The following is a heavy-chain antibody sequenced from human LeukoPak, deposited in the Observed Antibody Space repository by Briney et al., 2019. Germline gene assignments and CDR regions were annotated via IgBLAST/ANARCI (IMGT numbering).Heavy chain of an antibody. CDR3: ARQSYVWGTYRPDDAFDI. V-gene: IGHV1-18*04. D-gene: IGHD3-16*02. J-gene: IGHJ3*02. CDR1: GYSFTGYY. CDR2: ISVYKGNT. Sequence: ASVKVSCKASGYSFTGYYMHWVRQAPGQGPEWMGWISVYKGNTNYAQKFQGRVTMTTDTSTSTAYMELRSLRSDDTAVYYCARQSYVWGTYRPDDAFDIWGQGTMVTVSS.